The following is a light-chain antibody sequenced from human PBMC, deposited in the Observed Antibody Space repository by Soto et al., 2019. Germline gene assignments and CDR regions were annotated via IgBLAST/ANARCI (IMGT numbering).Light chain of an antibody. CDR2: GVS. Sequence: SALTQPRSVSGSPGQSVTISCTGTNSDVGGCNYVSWYQQYPGKAPKLMISGVSERPSGVPDRFSGSKSGNTASLTISGLQAEDEADYYCCSYVDTDTWVFGGGTKVTVL. CDR3: CSYVDTDTWV. V-gene: IGLV2-11*01. CDR1: NSDVGGCNY. J-gene: IGLJ3*02.